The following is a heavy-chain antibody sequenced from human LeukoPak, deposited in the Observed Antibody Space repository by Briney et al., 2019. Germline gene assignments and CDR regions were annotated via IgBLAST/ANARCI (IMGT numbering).Heavy chain of an antibody. D-gene: IGHD6-6*01. CDR3: AREGDSSSAFDY. Sequence: KPGGSLRLSCAASGFTFSSYSMNWVRQAPGKGLEWVSSISSSSSYIYYADSVKGRFTISRDNAKNSLYLQMNSLRAEDTAVYYYAREGDSSSAFDYWGQGTLVTVSS. J-gene: IGHJ4*02. V-gene: IGHV3-21*01. CDR1: GFTFSSYS. CDR2: ISSSSSYI.